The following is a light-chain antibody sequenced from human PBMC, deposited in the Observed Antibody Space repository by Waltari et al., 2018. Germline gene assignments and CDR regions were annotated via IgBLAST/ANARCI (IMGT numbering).Light chain of an antibody. V-gene: IGKV3-15*01. Sequence: EIVMTQSPATLSVSPGERATLSCRASQSVSNKLAWYQQKPGQAPRLLIYGASTRATGIPDRFSGSGSGTEFTLTISSLQSEDFAVYHCQQYNVWSYSCGQGTKVEI. CDR2: GAS. J-gene: IGKJ2*03. CDR3: QQYNVWSYS. CDR1: QSVSNK.